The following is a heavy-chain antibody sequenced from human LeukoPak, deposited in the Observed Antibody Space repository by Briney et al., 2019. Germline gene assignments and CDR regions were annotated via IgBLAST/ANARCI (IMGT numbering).Heavy chain of an antibody. J-gene: IGHJ4*02. CDR3: TRLSSGSYYNDDY. Sequence: GGSLRLSCAASGFTFSGSVMHWVRQASGKGLEWVGRIRSKANSYATAYAASVKGRFTISRDDSKNTAYLQMNSLKTEDTAVYYCTRLSSGSYYNDDYWGQGTLVTVSS. V-gene: IGHV3-73*01. CDR1: GFTFSGSV. D-gene: IGHD3-10*01. CDR2: IRSKANSYAT.